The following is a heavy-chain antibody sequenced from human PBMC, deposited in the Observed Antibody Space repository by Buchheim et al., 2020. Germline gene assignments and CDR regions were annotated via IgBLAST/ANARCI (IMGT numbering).Heavy chain of an antibody. J-gene: IGHJ4*02. CDR2: ISYDGSNK. Sequence: VQLLESGGGLVQPGGSLRLSCAASGFIFSTYDMSWVRQAPGKGLEWVAVISYDGSNKYYADSVKGRFTISRDNSKNTLYLQMNSLRAEDTAVYYCARWADSGRYRGGVGFDYWGQGTL. V-gene: IGHV3-30-3*01. D-gene: IGHD1-26*01. CDR1: GFIFSTYD. CDR3: ARWADSGRYRGGVGFDY.